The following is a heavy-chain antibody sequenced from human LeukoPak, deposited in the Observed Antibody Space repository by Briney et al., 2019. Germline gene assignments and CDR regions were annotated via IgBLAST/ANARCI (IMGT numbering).Heavy chain of an antibody. Sequence: ETLSLTCAVYGGSFSGYYWSWVRQAPGKGLEWVSAISGSGGSTYYADSVKGRFTISRDNSKNTLYLQMNSLRAEDTAVYYCAKDPRSGSYSWLFDYWGQGTLVTVSS. V-gene: IGHV3-23*01. CDR1: GGSFSGYY. CDR3: AKDPRSGSYSWLFDY. D-gene: IGHD3-10*01. CDR2: ISGSGGST. J-gene: IGHJ4*02.